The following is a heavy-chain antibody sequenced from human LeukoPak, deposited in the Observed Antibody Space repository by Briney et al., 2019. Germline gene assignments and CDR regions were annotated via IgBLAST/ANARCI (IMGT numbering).Heavy chain of an antibody. J-gene: IGHJ4*02. V-gene: IGHV3-21*01. D-gene: IGHD2-2*01. Sequence: PGASLRLSCAASGFTFSNYAMSWVRQAPGKGLEWVSSISSSSSYIYYADPVKGRFTISRDNAKNSLYLQMNSLRAEDTAVYYCARDNCSSTSCYYFDYWGQGTLVTVSS. CDR3: ARDNCSSTSCYYFDY. CDR1: GFTFSNYA. CDR2: ISSSSSYI.